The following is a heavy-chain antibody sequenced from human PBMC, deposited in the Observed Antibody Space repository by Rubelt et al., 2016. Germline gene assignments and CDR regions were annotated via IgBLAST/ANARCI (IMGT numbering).Heavy chain of an antibody. Sequence: EERGFTISRDNAKNSLYLQMNSLRAEDTAVYYCARGSGRRAYSRTYGSGSYFDYWGQGTLVTVSS. CDR3: ARGSGRRAYSRTYGSGSYFDY. D-gene: IGHD3-10*01. J-gene: IGHJ4*02. V-gene: IGHV3-21*01.